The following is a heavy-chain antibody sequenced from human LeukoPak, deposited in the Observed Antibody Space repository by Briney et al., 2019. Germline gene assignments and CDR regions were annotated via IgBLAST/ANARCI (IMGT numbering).Heavy chain of an antibody. CDR3: ASGKQQLVRILDY. CDR2: ISSNGGST. D-gene: IGHD6-13*01. Sequence: GGSLRLSCAASGFTFSSYAMHWVRQAPGKGLEYVSAISSNGGSTYYANSVKGRFTISRDNSKNTLYLQMGSLRAEDMAVYYCASGKQQLVRILDYWGQGTLVTVSS. J-gene: IGHJ4*02. CDR1: GFTFSSYA. V-gene: IGHV3-64*01.